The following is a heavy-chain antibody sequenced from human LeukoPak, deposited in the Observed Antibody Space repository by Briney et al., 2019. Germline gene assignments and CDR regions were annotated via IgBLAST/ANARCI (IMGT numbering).Heavy chain of an antibody. J-gene: IGHJ5*02. CDR3: ARAQGPLYCDAGTCYQDVNWFDP. CDR2: THYRSRLYY. Sequence: SQTLSLTCAISGDSVSSNSAAWNWLRVSPSRGLEWLGRTHYRSRLYYDYAPSVKGRITISPDTSKNHFSLRLISVTPEDTADYYCARAQGPLYCDAGTCYQDVNWFDPWGQGTLVTVSS. CDR1: GDSVSSNSAA. D-gene: IGHD2-15*01. V-gene: IGHV6-1*01.